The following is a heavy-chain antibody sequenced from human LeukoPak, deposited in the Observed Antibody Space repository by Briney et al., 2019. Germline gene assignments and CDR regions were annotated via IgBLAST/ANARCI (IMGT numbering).Heavy chain of an antibody. CDR3: ARGFDSSGYYSDAFDI. CDR1: GVSFSGYY. J-gene: IGHJ3*02. D-gene: IGHD3-22*01. CDR2: INHSGST. Sequence: SETLSLTCAVYGVSFSGYYWSWLRQPPGKGLEWIGEINHSGSTNYNPSLKSRVTISVDTSKNQFSLKLSSVTAADTAVYYCARGFDSSGYYSDAFDIWGQGTMVTVSS. V-gene: IGHV4-34*01.